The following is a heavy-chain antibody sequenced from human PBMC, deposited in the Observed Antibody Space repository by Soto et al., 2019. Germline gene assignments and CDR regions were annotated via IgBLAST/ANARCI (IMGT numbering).Heavy chain of an antibody. CDR3: ARIRVDYYGSPYPYYFDY. CDR2: IDWDYDK. J-gene: IGHJ4*02. CDR1: GFSLSTSGMC. V-gene: IGHV2-70*11. Sequence: SGPTLVNPTQTLTLTCTFSGFSLSTSGMCVSWIRQPPGKALERLARIDWDYDKYYSTSLKTRLTISKDTSKNQVVLTMTNMDPVDTATYYCARIRVDYYGSPYPYYFDYWGQGTLVTVSS. D-gene: IGHD3-10*01.